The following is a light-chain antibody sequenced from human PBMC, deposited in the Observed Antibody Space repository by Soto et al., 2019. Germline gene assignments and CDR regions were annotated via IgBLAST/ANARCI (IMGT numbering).Light chain of an antibody. Sequence: EIVLTQSPGTLSLSPGDRATLSCRASQSVSYGYLAWYQLKPGQAPRLLIFGASIRATGIPDRFSGSVSGTDFTLSISRLETEDFAVYYCQQYATSQLTFGGGTKVEIK. CDR2: GAS. CDR1: QSVSYGY. J-gene: IGKJ4*01. V-gene: IGKV3-20*01. CDR3: QQYATSQLT.